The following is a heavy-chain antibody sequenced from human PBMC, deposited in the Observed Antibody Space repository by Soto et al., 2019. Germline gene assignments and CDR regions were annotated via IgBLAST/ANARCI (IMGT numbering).Heavy chain of an antibody. Sequence: SVKVSCKASGGTFSSYAISWVRQAPGQGLEWMGGIIPIFGTANYAQKFQGRVTITADESTSTDYMELSSLRSEDTAVYYCARDQSGYSYGWFYYGMDVWGKGTTVTVS. CDR3: ARDQSGYSYGWFYYGMDV. CDR1: GGTFSSYA. D-gene: IGHD5-18*01. V-gene: IGHV1-69*13. J-gene: IGHJ6*04. CDR2: IIPIFGTA.